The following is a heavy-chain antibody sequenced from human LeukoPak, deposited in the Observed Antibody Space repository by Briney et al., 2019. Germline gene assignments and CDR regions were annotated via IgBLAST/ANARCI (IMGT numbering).Heavy chain of an antibody. D-gene: IGHD3-22*01. J-gene: IGHJ6*02. Sequence: PGGSLRLSCAASGLTFSNYGMHWVRQTPGKGLEWVAVISYDGSNKYYADAVKGRFTISRDNSKNTLYLQMNSLGAEDTAVYYCAKDIYYDSSGYYYYHYGMDVWGQGTTVTVSS. CDR1: GLTFSNYG. CDR3: AKDIYYDSSGYYYYHYGMDV. CDR2: ISYDGSNK. V-gene: IGHV3-30*18.